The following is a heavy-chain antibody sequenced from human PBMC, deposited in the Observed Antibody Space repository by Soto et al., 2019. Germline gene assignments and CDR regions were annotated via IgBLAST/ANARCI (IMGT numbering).Heavy chain of an antibody. CDR1: GFIFIDYC. CDR2: INPKSGDT. J-gene: IGHJ6*02. D-gene: IGHD2-8*01. Sequence: QMQLMQSGAEVKKPGASVKVSCKASGFIFIDYCMYWVRQAPGQGLEWVGWINPKSGDTKFAQRFQGRVTMTRDTSITTAYIELGGLRSDDTAVYYCARGAMAHFGIDVWGQGTTVTVS. V-gene: IGHV1-2*02. CDR3: ARGAMAHFGIDV.